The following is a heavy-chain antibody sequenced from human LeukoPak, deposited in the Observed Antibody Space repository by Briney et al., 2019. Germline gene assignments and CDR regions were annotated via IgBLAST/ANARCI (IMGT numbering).Heavy chain of an antibody. D-gene: IGHD3-9*01. J-gene: IGHJ4*02. V-gene: IGHV4-38-2*01. CDR2: IYHSGST. CDR1: GYSISSGYY. CDR3: ARSVLRYFDWSMGGSYFDY. Sequence: SETLSLTCAVSGYSISSGYYWGWIRQPPGKGLEWIGGIYHSGSTYYNPSLKSRVTISVDTSKNQFSLKLSSVTAADTAVYYCARSVLRYFDWSMGGSYFDYWGQGTLVTVSS.